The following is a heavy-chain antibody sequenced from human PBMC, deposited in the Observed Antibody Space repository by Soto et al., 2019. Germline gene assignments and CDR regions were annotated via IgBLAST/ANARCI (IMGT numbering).Heavy chain of an antibody. CDR3: ARSGGLDRDFNY. Sequence: VKVSCKASGVTFSSDSFSWVRQAPGQGLEWMGGIIPMFDTPIYAQKFQDRVTITADESTSTAYMQLSSLRSGDTAVYYCARSGGLDRDFNYWGQGSLVTVS. CDR2: IIPMFDTP. J-gene: IGHJ4*02. V-gene: IGHV1-69*13. CDR1: GVTFSSDS. D-gene: IGHD2-15*01.